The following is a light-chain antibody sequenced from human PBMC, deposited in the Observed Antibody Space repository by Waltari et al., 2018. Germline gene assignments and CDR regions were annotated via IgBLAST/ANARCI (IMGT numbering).Light chain of an antibody. V-gene: IGLV2-14*03. Sequence: QSALTQPASVSGSPGQSITISCSGTGSDIGGFNYVSWYQQRPGKAPKLLIYGVSQRPSGVSDRFSGSKSGNRASLTISGLQAEDDSDYYCCSYTTTTTRVFGGGTKLTVL. CDR2: GVS. CDR1: GSDIGGFNY. J-gene: IGLJ3*02. CDR3: CSYTTTTTRV.